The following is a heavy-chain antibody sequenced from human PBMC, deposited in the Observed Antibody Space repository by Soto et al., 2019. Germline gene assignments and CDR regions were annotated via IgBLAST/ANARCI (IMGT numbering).Heavy chain of an antibody. CDR3: ARGGGIAVAGNYFDY. CDR2: IYYSGST. Sequence: SETLSLTCTVSGGSISSYYWSWLRQPPGKGLEWIGYIYYSGSTNYNPSLKSRVTISVDTSKNQFSLKLSSVTAADTAVYYCARGGGIAVAGNYFDYWGQGTLVTVSS. V-gene: IGHV4-59*01. CDR1: GGSISSYY. D-gene: IGHD6-19*01. J-gene: IGHJ4*02.